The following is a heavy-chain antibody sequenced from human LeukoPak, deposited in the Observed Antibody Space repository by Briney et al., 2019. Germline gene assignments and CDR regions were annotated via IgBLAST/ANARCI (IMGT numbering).Heavy chain of an antibody. V-gene: IGHV4-39*01. D-gene: IGHD1-26*01. CDR3: ARFKGGTGFDY. CDR2: ISSSGKA. Sequence: SETLSLTCTVSGGSITTSDFDWAWLRQPPGQGFEWIATISSSGKAYYYPSLMSRLTISVNTSNNQFSLDVTSVTAADTGLFYCARFKGGTGFDYWGRGILVIVS. J-gene: IGHJ4*02. CDR1: GGSITTSDFD.